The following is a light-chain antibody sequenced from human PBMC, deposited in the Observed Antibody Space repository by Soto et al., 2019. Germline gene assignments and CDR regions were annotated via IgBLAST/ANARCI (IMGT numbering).Light chain of an antibody. CDR3: QQYYSTPKYT. CDR2: WAS. Sequence: DIVMTQSPDSLAVSLGERATINCKSSQSVLSSSNNKNYLPWYQQRPGQPPKLLIYWASTRESGVPDRFSGSGSGTDFTLTISSLQAEDVAVYYCQQYYSTPKYTFGQGTKLEIK. V-gene: IGKV4-1*01. CDR1: QSVLSSSNNKNY. J-gene: IGKJ2*01.